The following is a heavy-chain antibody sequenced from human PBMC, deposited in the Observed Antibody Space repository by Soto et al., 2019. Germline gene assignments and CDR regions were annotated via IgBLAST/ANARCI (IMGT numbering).Heavy chain of an antibody. CDR1: GGTFSSYA. J-gene: IGHJ6*02. CDR2: IIPIFGTA. CDR3: ARDKVVGATLREGYYYGMDV. D-gene: IGHD1-26*01. V-gene: IGHV1-69*13. Sequence: ASVKVSCKASGGTFSSYAISWVRQAPGQGLEWMGGIIPIFGTANYAQKFQGRVTITADESTSTAYMELSSLRSEDTAVYYCARDKVVGATLREGYYYGMDVWGQGTTVTVSS.